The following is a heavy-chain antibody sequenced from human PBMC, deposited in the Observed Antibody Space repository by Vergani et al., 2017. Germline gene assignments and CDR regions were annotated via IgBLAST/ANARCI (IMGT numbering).Heavy chain of an antibody. CDR2: ISGSGGST. CDR3: AKGSRDSSGYYRGHAFDI. CDR1: GFTFNIYA. D-gene: IGHD3-22*01. V-gene: IGHV3-23*01. J-gene: IGHJ3*02. Sequence: EVRLLESGGGLVQPGGSLRLSCAASGFTFNIYAMSWVRQAPGKGLEWVSAISGSGGSTYYADSVKGRFTISRDNSKNTLYLQMNSLRAEDTAVYYCAKGSRDSSGYYRGHAFDIWGQGTMVTVSS.